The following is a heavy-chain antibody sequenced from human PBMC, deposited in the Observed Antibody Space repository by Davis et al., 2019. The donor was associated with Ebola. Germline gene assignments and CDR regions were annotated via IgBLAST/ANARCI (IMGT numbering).Heavy chain of an antibody. CDR1: GYTFTTYD. Sequence: AASVKVSCKASGYTFTTYDITWVRQATGQGLEWMGWMNPHSGNTGYAQKFKGRVTMTRDTSISTAYMELSSLTSEDTAVYYCARDGSLLWGIRYWGQGTLVTVSS. V-gene: IGHV1-8*01. CDR2: MNPHSGNT. D-gene: IGHD3-16*01. J-gene: IGHJ4*02. CDR3: ARDGSLLWGIRY.